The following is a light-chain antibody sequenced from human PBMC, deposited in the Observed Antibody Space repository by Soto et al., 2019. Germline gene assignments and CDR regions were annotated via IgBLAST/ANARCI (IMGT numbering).Light chain of an antibody. Sequence: EIVLTQSPGTLSLSPGERATLSCRASQSVTSTYLAWYQQKPGQAPRLLISDASSRATGIPDRFSGSGSGTDFTLTISRLEPEDFAVYYCQQYGSSPPKTFGQGTKVDNK. CDR3: QQYGSSPPKT. CDR2: DAS. J-gene: IGKJ1*01. CDR1: QSVTSTY. V-gene: IGKV3-20*01.